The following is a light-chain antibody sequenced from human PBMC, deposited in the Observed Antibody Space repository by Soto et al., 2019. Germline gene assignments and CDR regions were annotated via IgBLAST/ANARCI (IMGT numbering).Light chain of an antibody. CDR2: DVS. V-gene: IGLV2-14*03. CDR3: SSYTSSSTVV. J-gene: IGLJ2*01. Sequence: QSALTQPASVSGSPGQSITISCTGISSDVGGFNFVSWYQHHPDKAPKLMIYDVSNRPSGVSNRFSGSKSGNTASLTISGLQPEDEADYYCSSYTSSSTVVFGGGTKLTVL. CDR1: SSDVGGFNF.